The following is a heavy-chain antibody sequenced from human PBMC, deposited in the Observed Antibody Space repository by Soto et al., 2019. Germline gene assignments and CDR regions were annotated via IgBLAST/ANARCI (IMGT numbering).Heavy chain of an antibody. CDR1: GGSISNFY. D-gene: IGHD1-1*01. J-gene: IGHJ4*02. V-gene: IGHV4-59*12. CDR3: ARDGNWRLDY. Sequence: PSETLSLTCTVSGGSISNFYWSWIRQPPGKGLEWIGEIYHTGSTNYNPSLKSRVTISVDTSKNQFSLKLSSVTAADTAVYYCARDGNWRLDYWGQGALVTVSS. CDR2: IYHTGST.